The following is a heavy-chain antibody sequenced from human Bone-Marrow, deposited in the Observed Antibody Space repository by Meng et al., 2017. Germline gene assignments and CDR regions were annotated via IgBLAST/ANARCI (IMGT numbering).Heavy chain of an antibody. V-gene: IGHV7-4-1*02. J-gene: IGHJ4*02. Sequence: ASVKVSCKASGYTFTSYAMNWVRQAPGQGLEWMGWINTNTGNPTYAQGFTGRFVFSLDTSVNTAYLQISSLKAEDTAVYYCARALTGTKGAPGRLGYWGQGTLVTVSS. CDR1: GYTFTSYA. D-gene: IGHD1-7*01. CDR2: INTNTGNP. CDR3: ARALTGTKGAPGRLGY.